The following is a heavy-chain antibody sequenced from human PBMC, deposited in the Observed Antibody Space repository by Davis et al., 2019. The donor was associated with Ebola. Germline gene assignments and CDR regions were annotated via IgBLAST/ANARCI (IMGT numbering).Heavy chain of an antibody. V-gene: IGHV5-51*01. J-gene: IGHJ4*02. D-gene: IGHD3-22*01. CDR3: ARRGEDYSDSSYYYFDY. Sequence: GESLKISCKGSGYSFTSYWISWVRQMPGKGLEWMGIIYPGDSDTKYSPSFQGQVTISVDKSFTTAYLQWSGLKASDTAIYYCARRGEDYSDSSYYYFDYWGQGTLVTVSS. CDR1: GYSFTSYW. CDR2: IYPGDSDT.